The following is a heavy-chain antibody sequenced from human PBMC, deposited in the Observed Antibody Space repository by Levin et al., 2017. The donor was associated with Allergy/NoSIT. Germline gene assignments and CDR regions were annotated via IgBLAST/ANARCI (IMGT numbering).Heavy chain of an antibody. CDR1: GYTFTSYA. D-gene: IGHD2-2*01. CDR2: INTNTGNP. Sequence: ASVKVSCKASGYTFTSYAMNWVRQAPGQGLEWMGWINTNTGNPTYAQGFTGRFVFSLDTSVSTAYLQISSLKAEDTAVYYCARDMSRVVVVPAAMAYWGQGTLVTVSS. CDR3: ARDMSRVVVVPAAMAY. J-gene: IGHJ4*02. V-gene: IGHV7-4-1*02.